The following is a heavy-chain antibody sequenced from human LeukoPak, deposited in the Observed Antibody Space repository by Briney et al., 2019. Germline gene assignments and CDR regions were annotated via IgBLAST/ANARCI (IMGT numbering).Heavy chain of an antibody. J-gene: IGHJ4*02. CDR3: ARLSSSGWIFYYFDY. V-gene: IGHV4-38-2*02. Sequence: PSETLSLTCSVSGYSISSGYFWGWIRQPPGKGLDWIGSIYQSGSTYYNPSLKSRVTISVDTSNNQFSLKLNSVTAADTAVYYCARLSSSGWIFYYFDYWGQGTLVTVSS. D-gene: IGHD6-19*01. CDR2: IYQSGST. CDR1: GYSISSGYF.